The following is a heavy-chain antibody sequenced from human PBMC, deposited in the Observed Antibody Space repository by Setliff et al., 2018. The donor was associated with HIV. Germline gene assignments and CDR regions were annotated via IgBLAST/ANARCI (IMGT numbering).Heavy chain of an antibody. CDR1: GYTFTSYG. Sequence: GASVKVSCKASGYTFTSYGITWVRRAPGQGLEWMGWIGAHNGYTKYAQNLQGRVSMTTDTSTSTAYMELRSLRSDDTAVYYCARYGSSSWDNYYYMDVWGKGTTVTVSS. D-gene: IGHD6-13*01. V-gene: IGHV1-18*01. J-gene: IGHJ6*03. CDR2: IGAHNGYT. CDR3: ARYGSSSWDNYYYMDV.